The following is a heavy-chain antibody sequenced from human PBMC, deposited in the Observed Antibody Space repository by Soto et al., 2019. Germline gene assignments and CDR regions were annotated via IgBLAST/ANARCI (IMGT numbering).Heavy chain of an antibody. CDR2: INHSGST. J-gene: IGHJ4*02. CDR1: GGSFSGYY. Sequence: SETLSLTCAVYGGSFSGYYWSWIRQPPGKGLEWIGEINHSGSTNYNPSLKSRVTISVDTSKNQFSLKLSSVTAADTAVYYCVRESILTLSDSSGYYYYFDYWGQGTLVTVSS. D-gene: IGHD3-22*01. CDR3: VRESILTLSDSSGYYYYFDY. V-gene: IGHV4-34*01.